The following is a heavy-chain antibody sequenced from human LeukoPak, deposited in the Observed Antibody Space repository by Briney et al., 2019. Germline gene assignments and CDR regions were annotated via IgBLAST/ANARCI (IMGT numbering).Heavy chain of an antibody. CDR1: GYTFTSYG. CDR2: ISANNGNR. Sequence: ASAKVSCKASGYTFTSYGISWVRQAPGQGLEWMGWISANNGNRNYAQKLQDRVSMTTDTSTSTAYMELRSLRSDDTAVYYCARQGYGGHSQGAADYWGQGTLVTVSS. CDR3: ARQGYGGHSQGAADY. D-gene: IGHD4-23*01. J-gene: IGHJ4*02. V-gene: IGHV1-18*01.